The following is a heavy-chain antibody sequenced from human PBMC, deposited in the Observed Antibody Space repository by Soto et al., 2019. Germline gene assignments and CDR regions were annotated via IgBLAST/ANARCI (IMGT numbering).Heavy chain of an antibody. D-gene: IGHD5-12*01. CDR2: IWYDGSNK. CDR3: YGGGGYSGYDSEDDAFDI. Sequence: GGSLRLSCAASGFTFSSYGMHWVRQAPGKGLEWVAVIWYDGSNKYYADSVKGRFTISRDNSKNTLYLQMNSLRAEDTAVYYCYGGGGYSGYDSEDDAFDIWGQGTMVTVS. J-gene: IGHJ3*02. CDR1: GFTFSSYG. V-gene: IGHV3-33*01.